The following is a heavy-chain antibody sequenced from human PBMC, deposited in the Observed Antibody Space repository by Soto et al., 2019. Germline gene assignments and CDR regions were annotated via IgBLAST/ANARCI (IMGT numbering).Heavy chain of an antibody. V-gene: IGHV3-23*01. D-gene: IGHD3-10*01. CDR2: ISGSGGST. Sequence: GGSLRLSCAASGFTFSSYAMSWVRQAPGKGLEWVSAISGSGGSTYYADSVKGRFTISRDNSKNTLYLQMNSLRAEDTAVYYCAKGDFGGFGELREVDYWGQGTLVTVSS. CDR1: GFTFSSYA. CDR3: AKGDFGGFGELREVDY. J-gene: IGHJ4*02.